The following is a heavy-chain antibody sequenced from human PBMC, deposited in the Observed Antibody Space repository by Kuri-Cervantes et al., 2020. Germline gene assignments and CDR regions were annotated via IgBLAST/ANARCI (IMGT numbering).Heavy chain of an antibody. CDR1: GYTFPGYS. Sequence: ASVKVSCKASGYTFPGYSMHWVRQAPGQGLEWMGWINPNSGDTNYAQKFQGRVTMTRDTSISTAYMELSRLRSDDTAVYYCARGYYERSGYYSXPPWPFDIWGQGTMVTVSS. V-gene: IGHV1-2*02. D-gene: IGHD3-22*01. J-gene: IGHJ3*02. CDR2: INPNSGDT. CDR3: ARGYYERSGYYSXPPWPFDI.